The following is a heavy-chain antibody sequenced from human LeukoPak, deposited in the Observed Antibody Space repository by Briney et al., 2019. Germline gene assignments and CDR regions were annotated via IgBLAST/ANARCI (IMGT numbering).Heavy chain of an antibody. CDR2: IYYSGTT. CDR1: GGSISSRTYY. J-gene: IGHJ6*03. Sequence: SETLSLTCTVSGGSISSRTYYWGWIRQPPGKGLEWIGTIYYSGTTYYNPSLKSRVTISLDTSKNQFSLKLSSVTAADTAIYYCARVNIASRPFLGAHSYYYFYIMDVWGKGTTVTVSS. D-gene: IGHD6-6*01. V-gene: IGHV4-39*07. CDR3: ARVNIASRPFLGAHSYYYFYIMDV.